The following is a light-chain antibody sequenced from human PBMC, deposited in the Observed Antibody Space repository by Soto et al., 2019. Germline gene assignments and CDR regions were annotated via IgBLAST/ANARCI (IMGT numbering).Light chain of an antibody. CDR2: DAS. J-gene: IGKJ4*01. CDR1: QSVSSY. V-gene: IGKV3-11*01. Sequence: EIVLTQSPATLSLSPGERATLSCRASQSVSSYLVWYQQKPGQAPRLLIYDASNRAPGIPARFSGSGSGTDFTITISSLEPEDFAVYYCQQRSDWPPLTFGGGTKVEIK. CDR3: QQRSDWPPLT.